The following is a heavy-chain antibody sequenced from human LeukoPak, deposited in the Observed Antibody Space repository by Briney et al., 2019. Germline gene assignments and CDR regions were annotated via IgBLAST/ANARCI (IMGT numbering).Heavy chain of an antibody. V-gene: IGHV3-21*01. CDR3: ARLDYGGNSVLDY. D-gene: IGHD4-23*01. Sequence: GSLRLSCAASGFTFSSYTMNWVRQAPGKGLEWVSSISGSSSYIYYADSVKGRFTISRDNAKDSLYLQMNSLRAEDTAVYYCARLDYGGNSVLDYWGQGTLVTVSS. CDR1: GFTFSSYT. CDR2: ISGSSSYI. J-gene: IGHJ4*02.